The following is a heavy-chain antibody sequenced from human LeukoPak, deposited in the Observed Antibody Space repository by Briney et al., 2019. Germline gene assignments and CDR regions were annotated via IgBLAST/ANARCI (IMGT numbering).Heavy chain of an antibody. V-gene: IGHV4-39*07. CDR2: SYYSGST. J-gene: IGHJ4*02. Sequence: SETLSRTCTVSGGSISSSSYDWGWIRQPPGKGLELIGSSYYSGSTNYNPSINSLASISVDTSKTQFSLKLRSVTAADTAVYYCARVTGYMIEDYFDYWGQGILVTVSS. CDR1: GGSISSSSYD. CDR3: ARVTGYMIEDYFDY. D-gene: IGHD3-9*01.